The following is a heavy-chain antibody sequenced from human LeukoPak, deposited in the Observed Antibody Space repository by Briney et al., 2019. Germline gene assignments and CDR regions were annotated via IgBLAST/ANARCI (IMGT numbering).Heavy chain of an antibody. D-gene: IGHD3-16*01. V-gene: IGHV3-7*01. J-gene: IGHJ4*02. CDR2: INQDGSTK. CDR1: GFSFTNAW. Sequence: GGSLRLSCAASGFSFTNAWMAWVRQAPGKGLEWVANINQDGSTKQYADSVRGRFTISRDNAKNSLYLQLNSLRTEDTGLYHCARDMKGSFDYWGQGTLVTVSS. CDR3: ARDMKGSFDY.